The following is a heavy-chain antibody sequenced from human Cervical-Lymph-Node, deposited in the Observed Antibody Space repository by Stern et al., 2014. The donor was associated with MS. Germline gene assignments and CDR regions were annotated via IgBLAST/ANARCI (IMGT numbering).Heavy chain of an antibody. D-gene: IGHD1-1*01. CDR3: ARDTSSPERSDW. CDR2: ITNVGST. J-gene: IGHJ4*02. V-gene: IGHV3-53*01. Sequence: EVQLVESGGGVIQPGGSLRLSCTASGFTVSRDYMTLVRQAPRKVREWVSLITNVGSTCYIDSVKGRFTVSRDDSKNTVYLHMTSLRAEDTAMYYCARDTSSPERSDWWGQGTLVTVSS. CDR1: GFTVSRDY.